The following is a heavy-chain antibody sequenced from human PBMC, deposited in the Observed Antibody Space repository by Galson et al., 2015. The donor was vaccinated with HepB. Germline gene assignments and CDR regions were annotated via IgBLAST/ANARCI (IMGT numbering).Heavy chain of an antibody. CDR2: INSDGGTT. CDR3: ARAIPYSDYYYYYAMDV. Sequence: SLRLSCAASRFTFSRYWMHWVRQAPGKGLVWVSRINSDGGTTSYADSVKGRFTISRNNAKNTLYLQMNSLRAEDTAVYYCARAIPYSDYYYYYAMDVWGQGTT. V-gene: IGHV3-74*01. D-gene: IGHD4-17*01. CDR1: RFTFSRYW. J-gene: IGHJ6*02.